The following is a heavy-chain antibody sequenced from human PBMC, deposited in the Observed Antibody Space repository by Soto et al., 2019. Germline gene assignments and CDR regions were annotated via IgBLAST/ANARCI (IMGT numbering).Heavy chain of an antibody. CDR3: ARLAAAGTLDY. J-gene: IGHJ4*02. CDR2: IYYSGST. D-gene: IGHD6-13*01. Sequence: SETLSLTCAVSGGSISRSSYYGGWIRQHPGKGLEWIGSIYYSGSTYYNPSLKSRVTISLDTSKNPFSLKLSSVTAADTAVYYCARLAAAGTLDYWGQGTLVTVSS. CDR1: GGSISRSSYY. V-gene: IGHV4-39*01.